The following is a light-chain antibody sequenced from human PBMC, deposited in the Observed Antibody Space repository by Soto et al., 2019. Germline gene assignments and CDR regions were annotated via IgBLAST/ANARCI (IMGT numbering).Light chain of an antibody. V-gene: IGKV3-20*01. J-gene: IGKJ1*01. CDR3: QQYRT. Sequence: EIVLTQSPDTLSLSPGDQATLSCRASQTISGNSFAWYQQKPGQAPRLLIYGASSRATGIADRFSGSGSGTDFTLTISSLEPEDFALYYCQQYRTFGRGTRVEIK. CDR2: GAS. CDR1: QTISGNS.